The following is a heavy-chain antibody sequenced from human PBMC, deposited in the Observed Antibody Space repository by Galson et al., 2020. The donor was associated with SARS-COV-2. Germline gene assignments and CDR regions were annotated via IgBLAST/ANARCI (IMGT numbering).Heavy chain of an antibody. V-gene: IGHV1-69*10. CDR3: AGRVAPPGSNCFLMSYHYGMDV. D-gene: IGHD1-26*01. J-gene: IGHJ6*02. Sequence: SVKVSCKAPGGTFSRNDINRVRQAPGQGLEWMGGIIPMFGVPNYAQKFRGGVTIAAERSTSTAYMELSSLTSEDTAVYYCAGRVAPPGSNCFLMSYHYGMDVWDQGTTVTVSS. CDR1: GGTFSRND. CDR2: IIPMFGVP.